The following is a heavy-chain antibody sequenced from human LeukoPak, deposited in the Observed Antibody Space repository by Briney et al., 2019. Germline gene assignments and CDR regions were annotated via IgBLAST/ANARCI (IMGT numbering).Heavy chain of an antibody. V-gene: IGHV3-48*01. CDR1: GFTFSSYS. CDR3: ARLGAKGLSGSYGA. Sequence: GGSLRLSCAASGFTFSSYSMNWVRQAPGKGLEWVSYISSSSSTIYYADSVKGRFTISRDNAKNSLYLQMNSLRAEDTAVYYCARLGAKGLSGSYGAWGRGTLVTVSS. D-gene: IGHD1-26*01. CDR2: ISSSSSTI. J-gene: IGHJ4*02.